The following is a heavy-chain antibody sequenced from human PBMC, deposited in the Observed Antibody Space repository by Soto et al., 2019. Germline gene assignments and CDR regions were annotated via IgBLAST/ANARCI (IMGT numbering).Heavy chain of an antibody. J-gene: IGHJ4*02. CDR3: ASGTYYYDSSGYYSYYSDY. D-gene: IGHD3-22*01. CDR1: GGSISSVDYF. Sequence: PSETLSLTCTVSGGSISSVDYFWSWIRQPPGKGLEWIGYIYYSGSTYYNPSLKSRVTISVDTSKNEFSLKLSSVTAADAAVYYCASGTYYYDSSGYYSYYSDYWGQGTLVTVSS. V-gene: IGHV4-30-4*01. CDR2: IYYSGST.